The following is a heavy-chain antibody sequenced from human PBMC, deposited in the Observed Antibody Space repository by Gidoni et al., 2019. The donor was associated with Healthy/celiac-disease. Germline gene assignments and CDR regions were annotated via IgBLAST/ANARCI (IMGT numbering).Heavy chain of an antibody. CDR1: GGTFSSYA. V-gene: IGHV1-69*01. Sequence: QVQLVQSGAEVQKPGSSVKVSCKASGGTFSSYAISWVRQAPGQGLEWMGGIIPIFGTANYAQKFQGRVTITADESTSTAYMELSSLRSEDTAVYYCARASEGRFGRRRARNNDDYWGQGTLVTVSS. CDR2: IIPIFGTA. D-gene: IGHD3-16*01. J-gene: IGHJ4*02. CDR3: ARASEGRFGRRRARNNDDY.